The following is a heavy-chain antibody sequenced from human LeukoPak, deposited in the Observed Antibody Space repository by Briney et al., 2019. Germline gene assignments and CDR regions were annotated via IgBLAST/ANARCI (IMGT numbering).Heavy chain of an antibody. D-gene: IGHD2-2*03. CDR1: GGSISSYY. CDR3: ARHGYGY. V-gene: IGHV4-34*01. Sequence: SETLSLTCTVSGGSISSYYWSWIRQPPGKGLEWIGEINHSGSTNYNPSLKSRVTISVDTSKNQFSLKLSSVTAADTAVYYCARHGYGYWGQGTLVTVSS. J-gene: IGHJ4*02. CDR2: INHSGST.